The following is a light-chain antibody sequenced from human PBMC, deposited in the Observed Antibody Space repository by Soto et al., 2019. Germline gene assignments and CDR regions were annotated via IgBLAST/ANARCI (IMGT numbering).Light chain of an antibody. CDR3: SSYTSSSTLEV. Sequence: QSALTQPASVSGSPGQSINISCTGTSNDVGGYNYVSWYQQHPGKAPKLMIYDVSNRPSGVSNRFSGSKSGNTASLTISGLQAEDEADYYCSSYTSSSTLEVFGTGTKVTVL. CDR1: SNDVGGYNY. V-gene: IGLV2-14*01. CDR2: DVS. J-gene: IGLJ1*01.